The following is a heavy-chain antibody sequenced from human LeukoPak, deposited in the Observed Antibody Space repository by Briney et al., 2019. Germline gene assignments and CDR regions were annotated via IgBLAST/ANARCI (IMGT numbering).Heavy chain of an antibody. Sequence: GGSLRLSCAASGFSFRNAWMSWVRQAPGKGLEWVGRIKSKTDGGTTDYAAPVKGRFTISRDDSRNTLYLQMNSLKTEDTAVYYCTTVWNCGGDCSDAFDIWGQGTMVTVSS. CDR3: TTVWNCGGDCSDAFDI. D-gene: IGHD2-21*02. CDR2: IKSKTDGGTT. J-gene: IGHJ3*02. CDR1: GFSFRNAW. V-gene: IGHV3-15*01.